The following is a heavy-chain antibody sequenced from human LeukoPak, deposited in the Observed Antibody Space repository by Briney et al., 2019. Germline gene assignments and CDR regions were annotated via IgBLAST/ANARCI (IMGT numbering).Heavy chain of an antibody. Sequence: ASVKVSCKASGYTFTGYYMNWVRRAPGQGLEWMGRINPNSGDTDYAQKFQGRFTLTRDRSITTAYLELSRLTSDDTAVYFCARDRIAAASGWFGPWGQGTLVTVSS. V-gene: IGHV1-2*06. D-gene: IGHD6-13*01. CDR2: INPNSGDT. J-gene: IGHJ5*02. CDR1: GYTFTGYY. CDR3: ARDRIAAASGWFGP.